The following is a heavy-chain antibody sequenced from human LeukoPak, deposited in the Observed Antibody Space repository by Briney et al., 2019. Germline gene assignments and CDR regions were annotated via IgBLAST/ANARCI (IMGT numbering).Heavy chain of an antibody. Sequence: PGGSLRLSCAASGFTFSSYWMSWVRQAPGKGLEWVSSISSSSSYIYYADSVKGRFTISRDNAKNSLYLQMNSLRAEDTAVYYCARDRIDYSDYYYYMDVWGKGTTVTVSS. CDR1: GFTFSSYW. V-gene: IGHV3-21*01. J-gene: IGHJ6*03. CDR3: ARDRIDYSDYYYYMDV. CDR2: ISSSSSYI. D-gene: IGHD4-11*01.